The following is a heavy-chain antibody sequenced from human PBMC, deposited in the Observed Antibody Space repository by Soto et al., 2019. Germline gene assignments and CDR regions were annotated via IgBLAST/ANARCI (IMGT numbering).Heavy chain of an antibody. Sequence: GGSLRLSCAASGFTFSDYYMSWIRQAPGKGLEWVSYITSRGSTMDYADSVKGRFTISRDNGKKSLYLQMNSLRAEDTAVYYCAGQYDPVPRSAFDIWGQGTMVTVSS. CDR1: GFTFSDYY. V-gene: IGHV3-11*01. J-gene: IGHJ3*02. CDR3: AGQYDPVPRSAFDI. CDR2: ITSRGSTM. D-gene: IGHD3-16*01.